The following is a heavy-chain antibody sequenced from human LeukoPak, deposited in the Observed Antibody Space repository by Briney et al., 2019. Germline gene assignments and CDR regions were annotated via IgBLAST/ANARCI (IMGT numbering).Heavy chain of an antibody. J-gene: IGHJ4*02. CDR2: IYHSGST. Sequence: PSETLSLTCTVSGGSISSGGYYWSWIRQPPGKGREWIGYIYHSGSTYYNPSLKSRVTISVDRSKNQFSLKLSSVTAADTAVYYCARGGCSSTSCYPSLPFDYWGQGTLVTVSS. V-gene: IGHV4-30-2*01. D-gene: IGHD2-2*01. CDR3: ARGGCSSTSCYPSLPFDY. CDR1: GGSISSGGYY.